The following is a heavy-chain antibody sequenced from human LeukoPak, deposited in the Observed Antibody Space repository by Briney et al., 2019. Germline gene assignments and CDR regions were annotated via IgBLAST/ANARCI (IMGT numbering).Heavy chain of an antibody. CDR2: IRYDGSNK. V-gene: IGHV3-30*02. D-gene: IGHD2-2*02. CDR3: AKDPVGYCSSTSCYMTFDY. J-gene: IGHJ4*02. CDR1: GFIFSSYG. Sequence: GGSLRLSCAASGFIFSSYGMHWVRQAPGKGLECVAFIRYDGSNKYYADSVKGRFTISRDNSKNTLYLQMNSLRAEDTAVYYCAKDPVGYCSSTSCYMTFDYWGQGTLVTVSS.